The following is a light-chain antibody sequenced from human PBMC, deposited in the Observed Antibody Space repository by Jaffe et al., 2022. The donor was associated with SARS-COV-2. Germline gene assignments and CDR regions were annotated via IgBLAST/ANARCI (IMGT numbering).Light chain of an antibody. CDR1: QSIGSW. CDR2: KVS. CDR3: LQYSGYPWT. V-gene: IGKV1-5*03. Sequence: DIQMTQSPSTLSASVGDRVTITCRASQSIGSWLAWYQQKPGKAPKFLIDKVSSLKSGVPSRFSGSASGTDFTLTISSLQPDDFATYYCLQYSGYPWTFGQGTKVEIK. J-gene: IGKJ1*01.